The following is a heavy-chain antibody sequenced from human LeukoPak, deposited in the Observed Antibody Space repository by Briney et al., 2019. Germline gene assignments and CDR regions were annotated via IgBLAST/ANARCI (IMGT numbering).Heavy chain of an antibody. CDR1: VYTFTGYY. CDR2: INPNSGGT. J-gene: IGHJ4*02. D-gene: IGHD2-15*01. Sequence: GASVKVSCKASVYTFTGYYMHWVRQAPGQGLEWMGWINPNSGGTNYAQKFQGRVTMTRDTSISTAYMELSRLRSDDTAVYYCARDRVVVAATRGREFDYWGQGTLVTVSS. CDR3: ARDRVVVAATRGREFDY. V-gene: IGHV1-2*02.